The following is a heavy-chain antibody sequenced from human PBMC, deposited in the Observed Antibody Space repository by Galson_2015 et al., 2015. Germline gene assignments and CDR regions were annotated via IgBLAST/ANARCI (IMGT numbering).Heavy chain of an antibody. V-gene: IGHV3-48*02. J-gene: IGHJ3*02. CDR2: IATGSSYI. CDR1: GFAFSLYT. CDR3: VRDHNYAFDM. Sequence: SLRLSCAASGFAFSLYTMNWVRQAPGKGPELVSHIATGSSYIPYADSVKGRFTISRDNAKNSLYLQMNSLRDEDTAVYYCVRDHNYAFDMWGQGTMVTVSS.